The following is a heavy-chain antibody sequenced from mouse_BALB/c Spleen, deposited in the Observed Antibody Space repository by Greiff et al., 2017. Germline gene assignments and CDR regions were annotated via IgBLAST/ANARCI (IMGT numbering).Heavy chain of an antibody. Sequence: ESGPGLVKPSQSLSLTCSVTGYSITSGYYLNWIRQFPGNKLEWMGYISYDGSNNYNPSLKNRISITRDTSKNQFFLKLNSVTTEDTATYYCAKEYYYGSSYFDYWGQGTTLTVSS. CDR1: GYSITSGYY. CDR3: AKEYYYGSSYFDY. J-gene: IGHJ2*01. D-gene: IGHD1-1*01. CDR2: ISYDGSN. V-gene: IGHV3-6*02.